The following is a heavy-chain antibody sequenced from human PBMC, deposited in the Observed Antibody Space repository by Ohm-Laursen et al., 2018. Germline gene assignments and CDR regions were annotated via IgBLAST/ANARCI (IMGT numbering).Heavy chain of an antibody. CDR2: ITPIFGTA. J-gene: IGHJ4*02. CDR3: VREGVATLSFDY. V-gene: IGHV1-69*13. CDR1: GGTFSSYA. D-gene: IGHD5-12*01. Sequence: ASVKVSCKVSGGTFSSYAISWVRQAPGQGLEWMGGITPIFGTANYAQKFQGRVTITADESTSTAYMELSSLRSEDTAVYYCVREGVATLSFDYWGQGTLVTVSS.